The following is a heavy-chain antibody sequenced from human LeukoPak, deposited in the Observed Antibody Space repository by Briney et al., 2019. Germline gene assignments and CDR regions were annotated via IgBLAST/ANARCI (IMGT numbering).Heavy chain of an antibody. J-gene: IGHJ4*02. CDR3: ARDMSSVLRFLEWSPRHSLDY. Sequence: ASVKFSCKASGYSFTYHYMHWLRQAPGQGLEWIGIINPSDGSTTYAQKFQGRVTMTRDMSTSTVYMELSSLRSEDTAVYYCARDMSSVLRFLEWSPRHSLDYWGQGTLVTVSS. CDR1: GYSFTYHY. V-gene: IGHV1-46*01. D-gene: IGHD3-3*01. CDR2: INPSDGST.